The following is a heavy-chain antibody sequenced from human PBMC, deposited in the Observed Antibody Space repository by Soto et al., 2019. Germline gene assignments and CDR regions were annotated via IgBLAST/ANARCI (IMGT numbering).Heavy chain of an antibody. CDR3: ARDTDYYDSSGYYYLDY. V-gene: IGHV1-69*10. CDR2: IIPIRGIA. Sequence: ASVKVSCKASGGTFSSYTISWVRQPPGQGLEWMGRIIPIRGIANYPQKFQGRVTITADKSTSTAYMELSSLRSEDKAVYYCARDTDYYDSSGYYYLDYWGQGTLVTVSS. D-gene: IGHD3-22*01. CDR1: GGTFSSYT. J-gene: IGHJ4*02.